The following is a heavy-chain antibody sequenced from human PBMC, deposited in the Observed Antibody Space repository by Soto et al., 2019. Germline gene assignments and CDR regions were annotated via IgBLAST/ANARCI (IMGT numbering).Heavy chain of an antibody. Sequence: GGSLRLSCSASGFTFSSYDMHWVRQGPGKGLEWVSAIGTAGDTNYVGSVKGRFTISRENAKNSLYLQMNSLRAGDTAIYFCARAIGPTLFDYWGQGTLVTVS. CDR1: GFTFSSYD. CDR2: IGTAGDT. D-gene: IGHD3-22*01. CDR3: ARAIGPTLFDY. J-gene: IGHJ4*02. V-gene: IGHV3-13*04.